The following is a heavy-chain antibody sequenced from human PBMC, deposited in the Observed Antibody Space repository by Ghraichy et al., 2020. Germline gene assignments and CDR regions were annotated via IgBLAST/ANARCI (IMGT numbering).Heavy chain of an antibody. V-gene: IGHV4-59*01. CDR1: GGSISSYY. J-gene: IGHJ4*02. Sequence: SETLSLTCTVSGGSISSYYWSWIRQPPGKGLEWIGYIYYSGSTNYNPSLKSRVTISVDTSKNQFSLKLSSVTAADTAVYYCARVSSLGYCSGGSCSADYWGQGTLVTVSS. CDR2: IYYSGST. D-gene: IGHD2-15*01. CDR3: ARVSSLGYCSGGSCSADY.